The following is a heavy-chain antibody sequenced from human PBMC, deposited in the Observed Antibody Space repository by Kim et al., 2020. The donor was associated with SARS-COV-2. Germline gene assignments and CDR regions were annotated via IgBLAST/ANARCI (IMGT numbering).Heavy chain of an antibody. CDR2: SGGT. V-gene: IGHV1-2*02. CDR3: RVPAGFDP. Sequence: SGGTNYAQKFQGRVTMTRDTSISTAYMELSRLRSDDTAVYYCRVPAGFDPWGQGTLVTVSS. J-gene: IGHJ5*02.